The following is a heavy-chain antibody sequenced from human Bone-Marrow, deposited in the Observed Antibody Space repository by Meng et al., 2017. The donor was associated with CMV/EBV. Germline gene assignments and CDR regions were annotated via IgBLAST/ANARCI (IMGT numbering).Heavy chain of an antibody. CDR1: GGTFSSYT. CDR3: ASRTGYCSSTSCRADEPGVDY. CDR2: IIPILGIA. D-gene: IGHD2-2*01. V-gene: IGHV1-69*02. Sequence: SVKVSCKASGGTFSSYTISWVRQAPGQGLEWMGRIIPILGIANYAQKFQGRVTITADKSTSTAHMELSSLRSEDTAVYYCASRTGYCSSTSCRADEPGVDYWGQGTLVTVSS. J-gene: IGHJ4*02.